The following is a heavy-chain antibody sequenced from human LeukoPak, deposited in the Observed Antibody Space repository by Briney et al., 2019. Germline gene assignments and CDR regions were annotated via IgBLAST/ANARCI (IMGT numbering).Heavy chain of an antibody. V-gene: IGHV1-69*04. D-gene: IGHD6-19*01. CDR3: AISGIAVAGNNWFDP. Sequence: SVKVSCKASGGTFSSYAISWVRQAPGQGLEWMGRIIPILGIANYEQKFQGRVTITEDKSTSTAYMELSSLRSEDTAVYYCAISGIAVAGNNWFDPCGQGTLVTVSS. J-gene: IGHJ5*02. CDR1: GGTFSSYA. CDR2: IIPILGIA.